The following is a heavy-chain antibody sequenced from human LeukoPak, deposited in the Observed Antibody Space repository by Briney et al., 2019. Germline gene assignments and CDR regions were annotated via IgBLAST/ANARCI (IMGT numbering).Heavy chain of an antibody. Sequence: GGSLRLSCAASGFTFSSYAMSWVRQAPGKGLEWVSAISGSGGSTYYADSVKGRFTISRDNSKNTLYLQMNSLRAEDTAVYYCVRSYYDSSGHYYFDYWGQGTLVTVSP. CDR1: GFTFSSYA. CDR3: VRSYYDSSGHYYFDY. V-gene: IGHV3-23*01. J-gene: IGHJ4*02. CDR2: ISGSGGST. D-gene: IGHD3-22*01.